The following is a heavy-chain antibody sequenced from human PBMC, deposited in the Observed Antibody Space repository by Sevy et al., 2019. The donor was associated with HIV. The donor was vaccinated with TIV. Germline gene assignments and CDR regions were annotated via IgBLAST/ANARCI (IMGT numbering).Heavy chain of an antibody. CDR3: AKDTDSGSYLNDAFDI. CDR1: GFTFSSFA. D-gene: IGHD1-26*01. V-gene: IGHV3-23*01. Sequence: GGSLRLSCAASGFTFSSFAMSWVRRTPGKGLEWVSGVKGSGGRTDYPDSVKGRFTISRDNSKNSLYLQMNSLRAEDTAVYYCAKDTDSGSYLNDAFDIWGQGTMVTVSS. CDR2: VKGSGGRT. J-gene: IGHJ3*02.